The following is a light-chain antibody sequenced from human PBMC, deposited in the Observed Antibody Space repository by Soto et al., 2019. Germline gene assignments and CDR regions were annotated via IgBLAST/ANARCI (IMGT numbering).Light chain of an antibody. CDR1: SSDVGGYNY. V-gene: IGLV2-14*01. CDR2: EVS. CDR3: SSYTSSRYD. Sequence: QSVLTQPASVSGSPGQSITISCTGTSSDVGGYNYVSWYQQHPGKAPKLMIYEVSNRPSGVSNRFSGSKSGNTASLTISGLHAEDEADYYCSSYTSSRYDFGTGTKVTVL. J-gene: IGLJ1*01.